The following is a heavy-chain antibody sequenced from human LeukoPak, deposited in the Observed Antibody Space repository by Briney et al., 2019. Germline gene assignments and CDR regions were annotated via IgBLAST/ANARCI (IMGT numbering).Heavy chain of an antibody. CDR3: ARAGLIAARPFDY. J-gene: IGHJ4*02. CDR2: IYYSGST. Sequence: SETLSLTCTVSGGSISSGDYYWSWIRQPPGKGLEWIGYIYYSGSTYYNPSLKSRVTISVDTSKNQFSLKLTSVIVADTAVYYCARAGLIAARPFDYWGQGTLVTVSS. CDR1: GGSISSGDYY. V-gene: IGHV4-30-4*01. D-gene: IGHD6-6*01.